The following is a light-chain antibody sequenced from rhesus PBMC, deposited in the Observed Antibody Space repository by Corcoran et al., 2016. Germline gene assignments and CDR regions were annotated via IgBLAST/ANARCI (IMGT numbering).Light chain of an antibody. V-gene: IGKV1-22*01. CDR2: KAS. CDR1: QSISSW. CDR3: LQYSSSPRT. J-gene: IGKJ1*01. Sequence: DIQMTQSPSSLSASVGDTVTITCRASQSISSWLAWYQQKPGKAPKLLIYKASRLQSGVPSRFSGSGSCTDFALTSSSLQPEDFATYYCLQYSSSPRTFGQGTKVEIK.